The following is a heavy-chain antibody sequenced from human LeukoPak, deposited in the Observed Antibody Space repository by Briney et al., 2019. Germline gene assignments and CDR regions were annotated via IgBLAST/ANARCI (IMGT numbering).Heavy chain of an antibody. V-gene: IGHV3-21*04. D-gene: IGHD5-12*01. CDR1: GFTFSRYS. J-gene: IGHJ4*02. CDR3: AKGIRYSSSRRYYFDY. Sequence: PGGCLRLSCAASGFTFSRYSMKWVRQAPGKGLECVSSIRSSSNYIYYADSVKGRFTISRDNSKNTLYLQMNSLRAEDTAVYYCAKGIRYSSSRRYYFDYWGQGTLVTVSS. CDR2: IRSSSNYI.